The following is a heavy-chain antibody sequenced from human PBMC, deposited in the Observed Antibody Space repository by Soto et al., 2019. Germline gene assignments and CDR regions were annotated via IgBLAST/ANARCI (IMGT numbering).Heavy chain of an antibody. CDR2: IYPGDSDT. J-gene: IGHJ6*02. CDR3: ARLGFDYDFLSGYYNVHHYYGIDV. D-gene: IGHD3-3*01. CDR1: GYKVSTWHNFTSYW. Sequence: GESLKISCLGSGYKVSTWHNFTSYWIAWVRQMPGEGLEWMGIIYPGDSDTTYSPSFQGQVTISADKSINTVYLQWSSLKASDTATYYCARLGFDYDFLSGYYNVHHYYGIDVCGQGTTVTVPS. V-gene: IGHV5-51*01.